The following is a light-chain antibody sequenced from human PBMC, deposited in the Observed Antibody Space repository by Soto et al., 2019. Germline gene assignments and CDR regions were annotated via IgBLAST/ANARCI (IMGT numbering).Light chain of an antibody. CDR3: QQYNNWPPERT. J-gene: IGKJ4*01. Sequence: EIVMTQSPATLSVSPGERATLSCRASQSVSSNVAWYQQKPGQAPRLLIYGASTRATGIPARFSGSGSGTEFTLTISSLQSEDFAVYYCQQYNNWPPERTFGGGTKVEIK. CDR2: GAS. V-gene: IGKV3-15*01. CDR1: QSVSSN.